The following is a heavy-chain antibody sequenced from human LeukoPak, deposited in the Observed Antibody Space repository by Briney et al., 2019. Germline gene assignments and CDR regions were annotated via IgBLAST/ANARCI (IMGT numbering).Heavy chain of an antibody. CDR2: ISYDGSNK. CDR1: GFTFSSYA. Sequence: PGGSLRLSCAASGFTFSSYAMHWVRQAPGKGPEWVAVISYDGSNKYYADSVKGRFTISRDNSKNTLYLQMNSLRAEDTAVYYCARAYCSSTSCYTLYYMDVWGKGTTVTVSS. J-gene: IGHJ6*03. V-gene: IGHV3-30-3*01. CDR3: ARAYCSSTSCYTLYYMDV. D-gene: IGHD2-2*02.